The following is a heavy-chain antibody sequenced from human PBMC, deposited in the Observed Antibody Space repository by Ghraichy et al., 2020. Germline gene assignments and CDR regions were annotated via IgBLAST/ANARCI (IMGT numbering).Heavy chain of an antibody. Sequence: SETLSLTCAVYGGSFSGYYWSWIRQPPGKGLEWIGEINHSGSTNYNPALKSRVTISVDTSKNQFSLKLSSVTAADSAVYYCARGTLRPRGNWFDPWGQGTLVTVSS. V-gene: IGHV4-34*01. CDR1: GGSFSGYY. CDR2: INHSGST. J-gene: IGHJ5*02. CDR3: ARGTLRPRGNWFDP.